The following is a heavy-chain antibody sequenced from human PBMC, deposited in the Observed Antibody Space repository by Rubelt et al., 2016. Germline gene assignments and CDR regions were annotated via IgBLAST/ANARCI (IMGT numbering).Heavy chain of an antibody. CDR3: AGVGSSGF. D-gene: IGHD6-19*01. Sequence: QVQLQQWGAGLLKPSETLSLTCAVYGGSFSGYYWSWIRQPPGKGLEWIGEINHSGSTNYNPSLKSRVTISVDKSKNQFSLKLSSVTAADTAVYYCAGVGSSGFWGQGTLVTVSS. J-gene: IGHJ4*02. CDR1: GGSFSGYY. CDR2: INHSGST. V-gene: IGHV4-34*01.